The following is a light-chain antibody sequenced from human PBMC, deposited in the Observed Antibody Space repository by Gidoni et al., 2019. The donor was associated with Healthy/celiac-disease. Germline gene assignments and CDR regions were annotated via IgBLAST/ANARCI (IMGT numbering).Light chain of an antibody. CDR2: AAS. CDR1: QSISSY. V-gene: IGKV1-39*01. CDR3: QQSYSTLT. J-gene: IGKJ5*01. Sequence: DIQMTQSPSSLSASVGDRVTITCRASQSISSYLNWYQQKPGKAPKLLIYAASSLQSGVPSRFSGSGSGTDFTLTISRLQPEDFATYYCQQSYSTLTFXQXTRLEIK.